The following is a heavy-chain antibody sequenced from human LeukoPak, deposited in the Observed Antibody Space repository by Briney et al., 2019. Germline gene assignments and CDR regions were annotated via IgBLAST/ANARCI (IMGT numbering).Heavy chain of an antibody. CDR2: INHSGST. Sequence: SETLSLTCAVYGGSFSGYYWSWIRQPPGRGLEWIGEINHSGSTNYNPSLKSRVTISVDTSKNQFSLKLSSVTAADTAVYYCARSPYDILTGYYTGHFDYWGQGTLVTVSS. CDR1: GGSFSGYY. V-gene: IGHV4-34*01. CDR3: ARSPYDILTGYYTGHFDY. J-gene: IGHJ4*02. D-gene: IGHD3-9*01.